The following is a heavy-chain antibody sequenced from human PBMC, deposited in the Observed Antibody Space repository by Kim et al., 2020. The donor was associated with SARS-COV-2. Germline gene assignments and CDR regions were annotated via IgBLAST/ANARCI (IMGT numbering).Heavy chain of an antibody. V-gene: IGHV3-23*01. J-gene: IGHJ6*02. Sequence: GGSLRLSCAVSGFTFTKYAMTWVRQAPGKGLEWVSAIGFGDDNTYYPDSVRGRFIISRDNPRNTLHLQMNSLRVEDTAVDYCAKVPRVADGVDAWGPVTT. CDR3: AKVPRVADGVDA. CDR1: GFTFTKYA. D-gene: IGHD6-19*01. CDR2: IGFGDDNT.